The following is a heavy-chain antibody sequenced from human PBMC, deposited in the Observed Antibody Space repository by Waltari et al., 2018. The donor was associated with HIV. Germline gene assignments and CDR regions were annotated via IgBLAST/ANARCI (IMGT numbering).Heavy chain of an antibody. D-gene: IGHD3-10*01. V-gene: IGHV7-4-1*02. Sequence: QVQLVQSGSELKKPGASVKVSCKASGYTFSHYVMNWVRQAPGQGLEYMGWINTNTGNPTYAQGFTGRFVFSLDTSVNTAFLEISSLKTDDTAVYYCARVFVPSGYYHDSGSYFAFDIWGQGTMVTVSS. CDR2: INTNTGNP. J-gene: IGHJ3*02. CDR3: ARVFVPSGYYHDSGSYFAFDI. CDR1: GYTFSHYV.